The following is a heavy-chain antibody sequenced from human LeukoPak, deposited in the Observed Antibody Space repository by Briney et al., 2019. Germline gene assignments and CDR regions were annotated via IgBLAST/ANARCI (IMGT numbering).Heavy chain of an antibody. CDR3: AKSFGYSRSWFDY. V-gene: IGHV3-30*18. CDR1: GFTFSYYG. Sequence: GGSLRLSCAASGFTFSYYGMHWVRQAPGKGLEWVAVISYDGSDKYYADSVKGRFTISRDISKNTVYLQMNSLRAEDTAVYYCAKSFGYSRSWFDYWGQGTPVTVSS. D-gene: IGHD6-13*01. J-gene: IGHJ4*02. CDR2: ISYDGSDK.